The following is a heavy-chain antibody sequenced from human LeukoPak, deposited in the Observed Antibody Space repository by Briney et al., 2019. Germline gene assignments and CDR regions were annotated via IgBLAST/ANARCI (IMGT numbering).Heavy chain of an antibody. CDR1: GFTFSDYG. V-gene: IGHV3-23*01. CDR3: AKDFPVAGPDY. J-gene: IGHJ4*02. D-gene: IGHD6-19*01. CDR2: ITESGSKT. Sequence: PGGSLRLSCAASGFTFSDYGMTWVRQGPGQGLEWVASITESGSKTYYADSVKGRFTISRENSKNTLYLQMSSLRVEDTAVYYCAKDFPVAGPDYWGQGTLVTVSS.